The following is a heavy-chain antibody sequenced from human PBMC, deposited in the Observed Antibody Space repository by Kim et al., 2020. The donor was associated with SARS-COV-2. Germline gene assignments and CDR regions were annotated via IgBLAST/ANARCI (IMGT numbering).Heavy chain of an antibody. J-gene: IGHJ4*02. Sequence: SETLSLTCAVSGGSISSSNWWSWVRQPPGKGLEWIGEIYHSGSTNYNPSLKSRVTISVDKSKNQFSLKLSSVTAADTAVYYCAIISVYSRDNFDYWGQGTLVTVSS. D-gene: IGHD6-13*01. V-gene: IGHV4-4*02. CDR1: GGSISSSNW. CDR3: AIISVYSRDNFDY. CDR2: IYHSGST.